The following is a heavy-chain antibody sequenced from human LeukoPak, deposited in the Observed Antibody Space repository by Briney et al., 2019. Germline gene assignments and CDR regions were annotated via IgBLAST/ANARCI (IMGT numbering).Heavy chain of an antibody. V-gene: IGHV3-23*01. J-gene: IGHJ4*02. Sequence: GGSLRLSCAASGFTFSSYAMSWVRQAPGNGLEWVSAISGSGGSTYYADSVKGRFTISRDNSKNTLYLQMNSLRAEDTAVYYCAKDIVGATTISYYFDYWGQGTLVTVSS. CDR2: ISGSGGST. D-gene: IGHD1-26*01. CDR1: GFTFSSYA. CDR3: AKDIVGATTISYYFDY.